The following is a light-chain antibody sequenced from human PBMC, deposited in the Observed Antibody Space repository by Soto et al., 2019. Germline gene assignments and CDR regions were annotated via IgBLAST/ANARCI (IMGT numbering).Light chain of an antibody. CDR3: LSFDSSLSVV. J-gene: IGLJ2*01. CDR2: GNT. Sequence: QSVLTQPPSVSGAPGQRVTISFTGSSSNIGAGYDVHWYQQLPGRAPKRLIYGNTNRPSGVPDRFSGSKSGTSASLAITGLQAEYEADYYCLSFDSSLSVVFGGGTQLTVL. CDR1: SSNIGAGYD. V-gene: IGLV1-40*01.